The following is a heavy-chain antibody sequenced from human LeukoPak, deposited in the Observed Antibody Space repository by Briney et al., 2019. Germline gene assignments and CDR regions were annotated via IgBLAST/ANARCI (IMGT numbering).Heavy chain of an antibody. CDR1: GFTFSSYA. Sequence: GGSLRLSCAASGFTFSSYAMSWVRQAPGKGLEWVSAISGSGGSTYYADSVKGRFTISRDNSKNTLYLQMNSRRAEDTAVYYCAKLGYGSGSYQVPDYWGQGTLVTVSS. D-gene: IGHD3-10*01. J-gene: IGHJ4*02. CDR3: AKLGYGSGSYQVPDY. CDR2: ISGSGGST. V-gene: IGHV3-23*01.